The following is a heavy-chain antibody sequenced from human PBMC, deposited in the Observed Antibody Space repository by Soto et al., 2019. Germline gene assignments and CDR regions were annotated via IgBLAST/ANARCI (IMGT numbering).Heavy chain of an antibody. CDR1: GSSLTSYW. CDR2: IDPSDSYT. V-gene: IGHV5-10-1*01. D-gene: IGHD6-6*01. CDR3: ATIEYSSPSWYYGIDV. J-gene: IGHJ6*02. Sequence: PVESLMISCTGSGSSLTSYWISWVRQMLGTGLEWMGRIDPSDSYTNYSPSFQGHVTISADKSISTAYLQWSSLKASDNAMYYCATIEYSSPSWYYGIDVWGQGTTVTVSS.